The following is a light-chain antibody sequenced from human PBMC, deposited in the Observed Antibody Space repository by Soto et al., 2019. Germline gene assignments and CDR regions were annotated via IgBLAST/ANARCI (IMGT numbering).Light chain of an antibody. J-gene: IGKJ1*01. CDR3: QPYNSYRA. Sequence: DIQMTQSPSTLSASVGDRVTITCQARQSISSWLAWYQQKPGKAPKLLIYDASILESGVPLRFSGSGSGTEFTLTISSLQPDDCATHYCQPYNSYRAVGQGTKVEIK. CDR2: DAS. V-gene: IGKV1-5*01. CDR1: QSISSW.